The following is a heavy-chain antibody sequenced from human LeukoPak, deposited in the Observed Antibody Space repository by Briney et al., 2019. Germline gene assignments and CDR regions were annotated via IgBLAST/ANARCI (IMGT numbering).Heavy chain of an antibody. V-gene: IGHV3-7*01. Sequence: GGSLRLSCAASGFTFSSYWMSWVRQAPGKGLEWVANIKQDGSEKYYVDSVKGRFTISRDNAKNSLYLQMNSLRAEDTAVYYCARVDYCSGGSCYSGKFQRPRYYYYYYMDVWGKGTTVTVSS. CDR1: GFTFSSYW. D-gene: IGHD2-15*01. J-gene: IGHJ6*03. CDR2: IKQDGSEK. CDR3: ARVDYCSGGSCYSGKFQRPRYYYYYYMDV.